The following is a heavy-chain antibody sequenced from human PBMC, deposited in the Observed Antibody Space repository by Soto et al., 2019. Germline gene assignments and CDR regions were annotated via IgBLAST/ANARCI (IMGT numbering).Heavy chain of an antibody. CDR2: IYHSGST. D-gene: IGHD3-10*01. Sequence: QVQLQESGPGLVKPSGTLSLTCAVSGGSISSSNWWSWVRQPPGKGLEGIGEIYHSGSTNYNPSLNSRVTISVDKSKNQFSLKLSSVTAADTAVYYCARGTSSGSYYYFDYWGQGTLVTVSS. CDR1: GGSISSSNW. V-gene: IGHV4-4*02. J-gene: IGHJ4*02. CDR3: ARGTSSGSYYYFDY.